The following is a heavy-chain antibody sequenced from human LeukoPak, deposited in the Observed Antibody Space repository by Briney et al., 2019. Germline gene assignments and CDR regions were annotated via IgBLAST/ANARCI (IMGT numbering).Heavy chain of an antibody. CDR3: AGYPAVDY. Sequence: SVKVFCKASGGTFSSYAISWVRQAPGQGLEWMGRIIPILGIANYAQKFQGRVTITADKSTSTAYMELSSLRSEDTAVYYCAGYPAVDYWGQVTLVTVSS. CDR1: GGTFSSYA. CDR2: IIPILGIA. V-gene: IGHV1-69*04. D-gene: IGHD6-13*01. J-gene: IGHJ4*02.